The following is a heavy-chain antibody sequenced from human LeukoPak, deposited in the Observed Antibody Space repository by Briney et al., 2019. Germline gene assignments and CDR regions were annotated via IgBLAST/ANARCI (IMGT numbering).Heavy chain of an antibody. CDR3: VPSANYFYFDY. Sequence: GASVKVSGKASGYTFTNYYMHWVRQAPGQGLEWMGWINPNSGGTDYAQKFQGRVTMTRDTSISTAYMELSRLRSDDTAVYFCVPSANYFYFDYWGQGTLVTVSS. J-gene: IGHJ4*02. D-gene: IGHD1-26*01. CDR2: INPNSGGT. CDR1: GYTFTNYY. V-gene: IGHV1-2*02.